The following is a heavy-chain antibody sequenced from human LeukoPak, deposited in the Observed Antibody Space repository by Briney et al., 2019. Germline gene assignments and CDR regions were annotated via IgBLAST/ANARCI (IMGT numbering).Heavy chain of an antibody. V-gene: IGHV4-59*01. Sequence: SSETLSLTCTVSGGSISSYYWSWIRQPPGKGLEWIGYIYYSGSTNYNPSLKSRVTISVDTSKNQFSLKLSSVTAADTAVYYCARDQTGSGYYYYGMDVWGQGTTVTVSS. CDR3: ARDQTGSGYYYYGMDV. D-gene: IGHD3-10*01. CDR2: IYYSGST. J-gene: IGHJ6*02. CDR1: GGSISSYY.